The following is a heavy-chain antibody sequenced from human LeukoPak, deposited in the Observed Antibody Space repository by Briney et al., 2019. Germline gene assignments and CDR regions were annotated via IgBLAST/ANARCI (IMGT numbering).Heavy chain of an antibody. CDR1: GFTFSSYA. D-gene: IGHD3-10*01. Sequence: GGSLRLSCAASGFTFSSYAMSWVRQAPGKGLEWVSAISGSGGSTYYADSVKGRFTISRDNSKNTLYLQMNSLRAEDTAVYYCAKEPIRRGYPNNWFDPWGQGTLVTVSS. V-gene: IGHV3-23*01. J-gene: IGHJ5*02. CDR3: AKEPIRRGYPNNWFDP. CDR2: ISGSGGST.